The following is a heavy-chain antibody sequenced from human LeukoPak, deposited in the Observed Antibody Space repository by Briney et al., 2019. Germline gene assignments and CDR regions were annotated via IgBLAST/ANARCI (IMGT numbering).Heavy chain of an antibody. J-gene: IGHJ4*02. Sequence: GASVKVSCKASGYTFTGYYMHWVRQAPGQGLEWMGRVNPNSGGTNYAQKFQGRVAMTRDTSISTAYMELSRLRSDDTAVYYCARDRRTTYYYDSSPSSGYWGQGTLVTVSS. V-gene: IGHV1-2*06. D-gene: IGHD3-22*01. CDR1: GYTFTGYY. CDR2: VNPNSGGT. CDR3: ARDRRTTYYYDSSPSSGY.